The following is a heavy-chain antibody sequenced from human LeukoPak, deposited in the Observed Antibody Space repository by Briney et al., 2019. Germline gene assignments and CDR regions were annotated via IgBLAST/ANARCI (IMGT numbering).Heavy chain of an antibody. Sequence: GGSLRLSCTASGFPFSSYGMNWVRQAPGKGLERVAFMQYDGSKKFYAESLKGRFSIARDNSKNTLYLQMNSLRGEDTAVYYCAKTYSGSWYGSPKPYFDYWGQGTLVTVSS. V-gene: IGHV3-30*02. CDR1: GFPFSSYG. D-gene: IGHD6-13*01. J-gene: IGHJ4*02. CDR3: AKTYSGSWYGSPKPYFDY. CDR2: MQYDGSKK.